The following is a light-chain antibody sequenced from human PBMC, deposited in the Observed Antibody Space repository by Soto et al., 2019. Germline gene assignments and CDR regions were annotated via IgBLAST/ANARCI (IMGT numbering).Light chain of an antibody. J-gene: IGLJ1*01. Sequence: QSALTQPASVSGSPGQSITISCTGTSSDVGGYNYVSWYQHHPGKAPKLIIYDVTNRPSGVSNPFSGSKSGNTASLTISGLQPEDEADDYCSSYTPSNTPQIVFGTWTKVTVL. CDR3: SSYTPSNTPQIV. CDR2: DVT. V-gene: IGLV2-14*03. CDR1: SSDVGGYNY.